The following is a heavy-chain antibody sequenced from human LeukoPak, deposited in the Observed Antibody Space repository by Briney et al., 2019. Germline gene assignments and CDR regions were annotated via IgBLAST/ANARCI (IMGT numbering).Heavy chain of an antibody. J-gene: IGHJ4*02. V-gene: IGHV4-39*01. Sequence: SETLSLTRTVSGVSISSSNSYWGWVRQPPGKGLEWIGSIYYSGNTYYNASLKSQVSISTDTSKNQFSLRLTSATAADTAVYYCARQTGSGLFILPRGQGTLVTVSS. D-gene: IGHD3/OR15-3a*01. CDR1: GVSISSSNSY. CDR2: IYYSGNT. CDR3: ARQTGSGLFILP.